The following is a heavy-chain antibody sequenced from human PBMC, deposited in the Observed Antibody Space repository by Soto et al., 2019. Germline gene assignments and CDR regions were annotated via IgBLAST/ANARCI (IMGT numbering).Heavy chain of an antibody. J-gene: IGHJ4*02. D-gene: IGHD3-10*02. V-gene: IGHV4-4*07. CDR3: AARPLSEMFSVDH. CDR1: GGSMSTYY. Sequence: QVQLQESGPGLLKPSETLSLTCTVSGGSMSTYYWSWIRQPAGKGLEWIGRINTSGSTNYNPSLKSRVTLSVDTSKNQFSLKLNSVTAADTAVYYCAARPLSEMFSVDHWGQGTLVTVSS. CDR2: INTSGST.